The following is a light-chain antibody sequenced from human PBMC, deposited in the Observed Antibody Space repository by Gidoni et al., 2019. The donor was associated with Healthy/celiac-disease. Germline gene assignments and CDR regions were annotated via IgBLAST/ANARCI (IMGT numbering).Light chain of an antibody. J-gene: IGLJ3*02. CDR3: QSYDSSLSGSV. V-gene: IGLV1-40*01. CDR1: SSNIGAGYD. CDR2: GIS. Sequence: QSVLTQPPSVSGAPGQRVTISCPGSSSNIGAGYDVHWYQQLPGTAPKLLIYGISHRPSGVPDRFSGSKSGTSASLAITGLQAEDEADYYCQSYDSSLSGSVFGGGTKLTVL.